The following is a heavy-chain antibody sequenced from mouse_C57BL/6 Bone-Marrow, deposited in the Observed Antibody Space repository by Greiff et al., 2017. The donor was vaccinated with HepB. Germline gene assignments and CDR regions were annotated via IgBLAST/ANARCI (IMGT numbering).Heavy chain of an antibody. D-gene: IGHD1-1*01. CDR3: ARDRGIYYYGSRYFDV. J-gene: IGHJ1*03. CDR1: GYSITSGYY. V-gene: IGHV3-6*01. Sequence: VQLKESGPGLVKPSQSLSLTCSVTGYSITSGYYWNWIRQFPGNKLEWMGYISYDGSNNYNPSLKNRISITRDTSKNQFFLKLNSVTTEDTATYYCARDRGIYYYGSRYFDVWGTGTTVTVSS. CDR2: ISYDGSN.